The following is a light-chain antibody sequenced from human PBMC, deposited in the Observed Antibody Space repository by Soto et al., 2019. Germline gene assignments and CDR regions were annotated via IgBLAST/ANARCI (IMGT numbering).Light chain of an antibody. CDR1: QSVSSN. V-gene: IGKV3D-15*01. Sequence: EIVMTQSPATLSVSPGERAPLSCRASQSVSSNLAWYQQKPGQAPRLLIYGASFRATGIPARFSGRGSGTDFTLSISRLEPEDFAVYYCQQYVTSPRTFGQGTKVDIK. J-gene: IGKJ1*01. CDR3: QQYVTSPRT. CDR2: GAS.